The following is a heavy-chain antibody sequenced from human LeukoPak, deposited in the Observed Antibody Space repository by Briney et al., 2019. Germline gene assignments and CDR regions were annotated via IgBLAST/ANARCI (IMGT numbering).Heavy chain of an antibody. CDR3: ARGSRYYYASGSYSADY. Sequence: GSSVKVSCKASGGTSSNYPFNWVRQAPGQGLEWMGSIIPGFGAPSYAQKFEDRITLTADKSTGTVYMELSSLRSDDTAFYYCARGSRYYYASGSYSADYWGQGTLVSVSS. J-gene: IGHJ4*02. D-gene: IGHD3-10*01. CDR1: GGTSSNYP. CDR2: IIPGFGAP. V-gene: IGHV1-69*06.